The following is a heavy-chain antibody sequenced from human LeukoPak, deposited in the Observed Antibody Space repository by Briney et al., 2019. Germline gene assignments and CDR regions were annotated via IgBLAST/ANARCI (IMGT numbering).Heavy chain of an antibody. CDR2: ISPSGGIT. Sequence: GGSLILSCAASGFTFSTYGMNWVRQAPGKGLEWVSGISPSGGITYYSDSVKCRFTISRDNSKNTLYLQMNSLRAEDTAVYYCAKDITTRTRGFDYWGQGTLVTVSS. V-gene: IGHV3-23*01. D-gene: IGHD3-10*01. J-gene: IGHJ4*02. CDR1: GFTFSTYG. CDR3: AKDITTRTRGFDY.